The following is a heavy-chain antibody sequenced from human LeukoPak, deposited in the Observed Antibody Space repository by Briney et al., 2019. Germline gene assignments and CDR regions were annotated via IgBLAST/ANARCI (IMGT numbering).Heavy chain of an antibody. CDR2: ISGSGGRT. CDR1: GITLSNYG. J-gene: IGHJ4*02. D-gene: IGHD2-21*01. Sequence: GGSLRLSCAVSGITLSNYGMSWVRQAPGKGLEWVAGISGSGGRTYYADSVKGRFTISRDNSKNTPFLQMESLRAEDTAVYFCAKRGVVIRVFLVGFHKEAYYFDSWGQGALVTVSS. V-gene: IGHV3-23*01. CDR3: AKRGVVIRVFLVGFHKEAYYFDS.